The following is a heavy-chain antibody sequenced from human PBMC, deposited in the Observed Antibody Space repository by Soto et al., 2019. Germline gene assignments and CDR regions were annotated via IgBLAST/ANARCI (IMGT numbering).Heavy chain of an antibody. CDR1: GFTFSSYA. D-gene: IGHD4-17*01. V-gene: IGHV3-23*01. CDR3: AKESKVPITVTKTSQYYFDY. J-gene: IGHJ4*02. CDR2: ISGSGGST. Sequence: GGSLRLSCAASGFTFSSYAMSWVRQAPGKGLEWVSAISGSGGSTYYADSVKGRFTISRDNSKNTLYLQMNSLRAEDTAVYYCAKESKVPITVTKTSQYYFDYWGQGTLVTVSS.